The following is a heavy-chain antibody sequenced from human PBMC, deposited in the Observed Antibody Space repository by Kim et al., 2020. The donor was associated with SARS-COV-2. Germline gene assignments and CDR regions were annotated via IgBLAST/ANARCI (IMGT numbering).Heavy chain of an antibody. D-gene: IGHD3-22*01. CDR3: AKDLGFYYDSSGSLFDI. CDR1: GFTFSSYA. CDR2: ISGSGGST. Sequence: GGSLRLSCAASGFTFSSYAMSWVRQAPGKGLEWVSAISGSGGSTYYADSVKGRFTISRDNSKNTLYLQMNSLRAEDTAVYYCAKDLGFYYDSSGSLFDIWGQGTMVTVSS. V-gene: IGHV3-23*01. J-gene: IGHJ3*02.